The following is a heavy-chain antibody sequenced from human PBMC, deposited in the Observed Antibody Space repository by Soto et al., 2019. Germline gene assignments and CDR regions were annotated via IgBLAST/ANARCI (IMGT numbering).Heavy chain of an antibody. CDR3: SKGGNSGSFPRLFDP. V-gene: IGHV3-23*01. D-gene: IGHD3-10*01. Sequence: GGSLRLSCAASAFPFSTYAIFWVRQAPGMGLEWVSSISDSGSNTYYADSVKGRFAISRDNSKNTLYLQMINLRAEDTARYYCSKGGNSGSFPRLFDPWGQGALVTVSS. CDR1: AFPFSTYA. J-gene: IGHJ5*02. CDR2: ISDSGSNT.